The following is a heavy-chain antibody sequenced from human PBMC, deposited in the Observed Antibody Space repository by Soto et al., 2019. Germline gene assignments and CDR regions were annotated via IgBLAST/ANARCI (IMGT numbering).Heavy chain of an antibody. CDR1: GFTFSSYW. CDR2: IKQDGSEK. D-gene: IGHD2-2*03. Sequence: EVQLVESGGGLVQPGGSLRLSCAASGFTFSSYWMSWVRQAPGKGLEWVANIKQDGSEKYYVDSVKGRFTISRDNAKNSLYLQMNSLRAEDTAVYYCARDGYCSSTSCSLPYYYGMDVWGQGTTVTVSS. V-gene: IGHV3-7*01. CDR3: ARDGYCSSTSCSLPYYYGMDV. J-gene: IGHJ6*02.